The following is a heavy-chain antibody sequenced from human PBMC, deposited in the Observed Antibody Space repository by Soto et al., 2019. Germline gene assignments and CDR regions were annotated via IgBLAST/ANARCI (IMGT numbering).Heavy chain of an antibody. CDR2: IHGRSSTT. Sequence: GGSLRLSCAGSGFTFSDYYMSWIRQAPGKGLEWVSYIHGRSSTTYHAHSVKGRFTISRDNVKNSLYLQMDSLRAEDTVVYFCARGSIFSSSPFDYWGQGTLVTVSS. J-gene: IGHJ4*02. CDR3: ARGSIFSSSPFDY. CDR1: GFTFSDYY. V-gene: IGHV3-11*01. D-gene: IGHD6-6*01.